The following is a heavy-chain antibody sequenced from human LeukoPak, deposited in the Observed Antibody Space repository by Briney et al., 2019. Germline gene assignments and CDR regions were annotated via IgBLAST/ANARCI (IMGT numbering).Heavy chain of an antibody. CDR1: GGSISSSSYY. Sequence: SETLSLTCTVSGGSISSSSYYWGWIRQPPGKGLEWIGSIYYSGSTYYNPSLKSRVTISVDTSKNQFSLKLSSVTAADTAVYYCARPRRYYYDSSGPRPNSNWFDPWGQGTLVTVSS. D-gene: IGHD3-22*01. CDR3: ARPRRYYYDSSGPRPNSNWFDP. V-gene: IGHV4-39*01. CDR2: IYYSGST. J-gene: IGHJ5*02.